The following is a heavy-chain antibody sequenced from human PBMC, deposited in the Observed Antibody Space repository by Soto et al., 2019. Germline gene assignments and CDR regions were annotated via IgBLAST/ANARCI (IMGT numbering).Heavy chain of an antibody. J-gene: IGHJ6*02. CDR1: GFMLTSYA. CDR3: AKERNSSGYYGYYGMDV. CDR2: LSSSGVGT. Sequence: GGSLRLSCAASGFMLTSYAMSWVRQAPGKGLEWVSALSSSGVGTYYADSVKGRFTISRDNSKNTLFLQMNSLRVEDTAVYYCAKERNSSGYYGYYGMDVWGQGTTVTVS. D-gene: IGHD3-22*01. V-gene: IGHV3-23*01.